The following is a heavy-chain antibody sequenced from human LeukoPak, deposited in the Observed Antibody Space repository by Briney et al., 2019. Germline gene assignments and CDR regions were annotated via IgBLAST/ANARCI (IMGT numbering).Heavy chain of an antibody. CDR3: ARIWGHLGRFDY. J-gene: IGHJ4*02. V-gene: IGHV4-59*01. CDR1: GGSTSGYS. Sequence: SETLSLTCTVSGGSTSGYSWSWIQQPPGKGLEWIGYIYHSGSTNYNPSFKSRVTISIDTSKNQFSLKLSSVTAADTAVYYCARIWGHLGRFDYWGQGALVTVSS. D-gene: IGHD3-10*01. CDR2: IYHSGST.